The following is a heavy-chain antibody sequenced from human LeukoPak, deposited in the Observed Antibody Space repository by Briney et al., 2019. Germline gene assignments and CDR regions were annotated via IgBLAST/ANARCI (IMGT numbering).Heavy chain of an antibody. CDR2: IYHSGRT. CDR3: ARGIAAAGFDY. V-gene: IGHV4-30-2*01. CDR1: GGSISSGGYS. D-gene: IGHD6-13*01. J-gene: IGHJ4*02. Sequence: SETPSLTCAVSGGSISSGGYSWSWIRQPPGKGLEWIGYIYHSGRTYYNPSLKSRVTISVDRSKNQFSLKLSSVTAADTAVYYCARGIAAAGFDYWGQGTLVTVSS.